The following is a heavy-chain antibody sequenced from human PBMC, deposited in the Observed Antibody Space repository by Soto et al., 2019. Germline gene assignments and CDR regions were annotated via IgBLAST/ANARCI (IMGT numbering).Heavy chain of an antibody. D-gene: IGHD2-8*01. CDR2: INAGNGNT. Sequence: SVNVSCKASGYTFTSYGIHWVRQAPGQRLEWTGWINAGNGNTKYSEKFQGRVTITRDTSASTAYLELSSLRSEDTAVYYCARYPNNGICYCHHHYYGMDVWGQGSTVRVSS. J-gene: IGHJ6*02. CDR1: GYTFTSYG. CDR3: ARYPNNGICYCHHHYYGMDV. V-gene: IGHV1-3*01.